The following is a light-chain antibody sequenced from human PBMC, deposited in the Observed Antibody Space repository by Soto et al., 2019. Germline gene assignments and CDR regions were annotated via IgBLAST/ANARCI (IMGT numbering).Light chain of an antibody. CDR3: QQYGSSPRT. Sequence: IVLTQSPGTLSLSPGERATLSCRASQSVTSNYLAWYQHKPGQAPRLLIYGASSRATGIPDRFSGSGAGTDFALTISRLEPEDFAVYYCQQYGSSPRTCGQGTKLEIK. CDR2: GAS. J-gene: IGKJ2*01. CDR1: QSVTSNY. V-gene: IGKV3-20*01.